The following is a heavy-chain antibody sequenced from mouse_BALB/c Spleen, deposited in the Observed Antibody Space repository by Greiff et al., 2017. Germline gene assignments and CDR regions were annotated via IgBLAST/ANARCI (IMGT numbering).Heavy chain of an antibody. Sequence: VQLVESGPGLVAPSQSLSITCTVSGFTLTSYGVHWVRQPPGKGLEWLGVIWAGGGTNYNSALMSRLSISKDNSESQVFLRMNSLQTDDTAMYYCARTNYYGSSHDYWGQGTTLTVSS. CDR3: ARTNYYGSSHDY. D-gene: IGHD1-1*01. J-gene: IGHJ2*01. CDR1: GFTLTSYG. V-gene: IGHV2-9*02. CDR2: IWAGGGT.